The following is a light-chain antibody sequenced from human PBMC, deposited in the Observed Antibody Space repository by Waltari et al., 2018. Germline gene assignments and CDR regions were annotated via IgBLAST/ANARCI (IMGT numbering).Light chain of an antibody. V-gene: IGLV1-47*01. CDR2: RDF. J-gene: IGLJ3*02. CDR3: AAWDDSLSGWV. Sequence: QPVLTQPPPASGTPGQRVPIPRSGGPFTIHSHFVSWYRQFPGTAPKLLIYRDFQRPSGVPDRFSGSKSGTSASLAIGGLRSEDEADYYCAAWDDSLSGWVFGGGTKLTVL. CDR1: PFTIHSHF.